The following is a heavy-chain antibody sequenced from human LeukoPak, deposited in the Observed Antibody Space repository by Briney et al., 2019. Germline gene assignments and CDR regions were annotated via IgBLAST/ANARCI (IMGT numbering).Heavy chain of an antibody. D-gene: IGHD6-19*01. CDR1: GGSISSSTDY. J-gene: IGHJ5*02. CDR3: AEEIGRRSGSDL. Sequence: SETLSLTCTVSGGSISSSTDYWGWIRQPPGKGLEWIGTIYYRGSTFYKPSLKSRATILVDMSKNQLSLRLSSVTAADTAVYYCAEEIGRRSGSDLWGQGTLVTVSS. V-gene: IGHV4-39*07. CDR2: IYYRGST.